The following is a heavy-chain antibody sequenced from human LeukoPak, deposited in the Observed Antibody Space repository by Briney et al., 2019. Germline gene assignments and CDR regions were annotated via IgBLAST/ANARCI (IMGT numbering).Heavy chain of an antibody. Sequence: GGSLRLSCAASGFTVSNAWMIWVRQAPGKGLEWVGRIKTKSEGGTTDCAAPVKGRFTISRDDSKNTLYLQMNSLKSEDTGVYYCTTEVGATAKGWGQGTLVTVSS. CDR1: GFTVSNAW. J-gene: IGHJ4*02. D-gene: IGHD1-26*01. CDR2: IKTKSEGGTT. CDR3: TTEVGATAKG. V-gene: IGHV3-15*01.